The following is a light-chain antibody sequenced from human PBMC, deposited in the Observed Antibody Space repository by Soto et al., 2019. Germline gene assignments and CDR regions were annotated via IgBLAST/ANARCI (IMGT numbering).Light chain of an antibody. CDR1: QSISTY. Sequence: DIQMTQSPSSLSASVGDRVTITCRASQSISTYLSWYQQKSGKAPKLLIYAASSLQSGVPSRFSGSGSGTGFTLTISSLQPDDCATYYCQQSYSTPTFGQGTKLEIK. V-gene: IGKV1-39*01. CDR2: AAS. J-gene: IGKJ2*01. CDR3: QQSYSTPT.